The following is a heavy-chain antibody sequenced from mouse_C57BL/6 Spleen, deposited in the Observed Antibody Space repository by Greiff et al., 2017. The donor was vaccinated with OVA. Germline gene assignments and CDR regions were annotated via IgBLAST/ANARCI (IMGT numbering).Heavy chain of an antibody. CDR1: GFTFSSYA. D-gene: IGHD2-5*01. CDR3: ARMYSNYFDY. V-gene: IGHV5-4*01. Sequence: EVQGVESGGGLVKPGGSLKLSCAASGFTFSSYAMSWVRQTPEKRLEWVATISDGGSYTYYPDNVKGRFTISRDNAKNNLYLQMSHLKSEDTAMYYCARMYSNYFDYWGQGTTLTVSS. J-gene: IGHJ2*01. CDR2: ISDGGSYT.